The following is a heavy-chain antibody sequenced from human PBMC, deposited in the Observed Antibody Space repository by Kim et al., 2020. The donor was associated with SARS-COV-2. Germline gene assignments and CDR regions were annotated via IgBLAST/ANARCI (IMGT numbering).Heavy chain of an antibody. CDR3: ARDGSGSHAFDI. J-gene: IGHJ3*02. CDR1: GDSISSSSYY. D-gene: IGHD1-26*01. V-gene: IGHV4-39*07. Sequence: SETLSLTCNASGDSISSSSYYWGWVRQPPGKGLEWIGSMYYSGSTYNNPSLKSPVTISIDTSKNQFSLELSSVTAAATAVYYCARDGSGSHAFDIWGQGT. CDR2: MYYSGST.